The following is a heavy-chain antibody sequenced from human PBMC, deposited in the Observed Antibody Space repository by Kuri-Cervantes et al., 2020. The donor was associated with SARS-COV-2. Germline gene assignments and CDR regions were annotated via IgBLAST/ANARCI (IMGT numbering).Heavy chain of an antibody. CDR2: INHSGST. J-gene: IGHJ4*02. D-gene: IGHD5-12*01. Sequence: GSLRLSCTVSGGSISSYYWSWIRQPPGKGLEWIGEINHSGSTNYNPSLKSRVTISVDTSKNQFSLKLSSVTAADTAVYYCARGKDIVATIDAFVYWGQGTLVTVSS. V-gene: IGHV4-34*01. CDR3: ARGKDIVATIDAFVY. CDR1: GGSISSYY.